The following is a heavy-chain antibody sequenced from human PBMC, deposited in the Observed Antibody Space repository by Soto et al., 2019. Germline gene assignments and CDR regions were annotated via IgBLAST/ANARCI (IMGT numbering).Heavy chain of an antibody. Sequence: QVQLQESGPGLVKPSETLSLSCTVSGGSISSYYWGWFRQSPGKRMEWIGYVHHSWGSSYNPSLQSRVAISHDTSKSQFSMKVPSVTATDTAVYYCARQGFGPLHGLVDVWGQGTTVTVSS. CDR2: VHHSWGS. J-gene: IGHJ6*02. CDR1: GGSISSYY. V-gene: IGHV4-59*08. CDR3: ARQGFGPLHGLVDV. D-gene: IGHD3-10*01.